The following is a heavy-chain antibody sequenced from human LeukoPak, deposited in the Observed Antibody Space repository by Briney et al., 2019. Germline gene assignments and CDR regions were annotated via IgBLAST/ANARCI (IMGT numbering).Heavy chain of an antibody. D-gene: IGHD6-19*01. CDR2: TSSSSSYI. CDR1: GFTFSSYS. V-gene: IGHV3-21*04. Sequence: PGGSLRLSCAASGFTFSSYSMNWVRQAPGKGLEWVSSTSSSSSYIYYADSVKGRFTISRDNAKNSLYLQMNSLRAEDTAVYYCAKGSVPSSGWPQPTDYWGQGTLVTVSS. CDR3: AKGSVPSSGWPQPTDY. J-gene: IGHJ4*02.